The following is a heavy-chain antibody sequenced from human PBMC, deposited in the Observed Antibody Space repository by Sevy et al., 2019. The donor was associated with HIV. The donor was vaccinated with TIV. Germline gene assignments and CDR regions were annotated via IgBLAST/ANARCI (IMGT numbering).Heavy chain of an antibody. CDR1: GFIFSNAW. D-gene: IGHD3-22*01. Sequence: GGSLRLSCAASGFIFSNAWMNWVRQAPGKGLEWVGRIKSKTDGGTADYTAPVRGRFTISRDDSKNTLYLQMNSLKTEDTAGYYCWAYYYDNSALSYFDYWGQGTLVTVSS. J-gene: IGHJ4*02. CDR3: WAYYYDNSALSYFDY. CDR2: IKSKTDGGTA. V-gene: IGHV3-15*07.